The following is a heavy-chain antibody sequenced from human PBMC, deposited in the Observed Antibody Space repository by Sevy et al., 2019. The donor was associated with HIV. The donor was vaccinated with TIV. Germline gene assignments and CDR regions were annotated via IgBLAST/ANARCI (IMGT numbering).Heavy chain of an antibody. CDR2: INPNGGNT. Sequence: ASVKVSCKASKYTFTSYDINWVRQATGQGLEWMGWINPNGGNTGYAQKFQGRVTMTRNTSIGTAYMELSNLRSADTAVYYCARNGSHDAFDIWGQGTMVTVSS. CDR3: ARNGSHDAFDI. J-gene: IGHJ3*02. D-gene: IGHD2-2*03. V-gene: IGHV1-8*01. CDR1: KYTFTSYD.